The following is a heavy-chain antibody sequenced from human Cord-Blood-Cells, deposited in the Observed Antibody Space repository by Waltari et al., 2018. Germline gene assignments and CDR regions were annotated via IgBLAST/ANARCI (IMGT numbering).Heavy chain of an antibody. CDR2: IYYSGST. V-gene: IGHV4-39*01. Sequence: QLQLQESGPGLVKPSETLSLTCPVSGCSISSSSYYWGWIRQPPGKGLEWIGSIYYSGSTYYNPSLKSRVTISVDTSKNQFSLKLSSVTAADTAVYYCARYSSSWYWGQGTLVTVSS. CDR1: GCSISSSSYY. J-gene: IGHJ4*02. D-gene: IGHD6-13*01. CDR3: ARYSSSWY.